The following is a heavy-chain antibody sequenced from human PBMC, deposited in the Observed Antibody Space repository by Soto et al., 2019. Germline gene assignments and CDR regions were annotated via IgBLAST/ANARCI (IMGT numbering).Heavy chain of an antibody. V-gene: IGHV3-23*01. Sequence: DVQLLESGGGLVQPEGSLRLSCAASGFTFSSYAMGWVRQGPGKGLEWVAVVSIGGSTHYGDSVRGRFTISRDNSKNTLSLQMNSLTAEDTAVYFCAKRRGAGGHFDYWGQGAVVTVSS. J-gene: IGHJ4*02. CDR2: VSIGGST. CDR3: AKRRGAGGHFDY. D-gene: IGHD1-26*01. CDR1: GFTFSSYA.